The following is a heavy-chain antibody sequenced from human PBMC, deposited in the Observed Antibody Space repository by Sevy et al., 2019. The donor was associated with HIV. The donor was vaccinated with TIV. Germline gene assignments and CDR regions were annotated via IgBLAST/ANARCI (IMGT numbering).Heavy chain of an antibody. CDR1: GGSISSGGYY. J-gene: IGHJ6*02. Sequence: SETLSLTCTVSGGSISSGGYYWSWIRQHPGKGLEWIGYIYYSGSTYYNPSLKSRVTISVDTSKNQFSLKLSLVNAADTAVYYCARDRGDYYDSSGYYPNYYYYYGMDVWGQGTTVTVS. CDR3: ARDRGDYYDSSGYYPNYYYYYGMDV. V-gene: IGHV4-31*03. D-gene: IGHD3-22*01. CDR2: IYYSGST.